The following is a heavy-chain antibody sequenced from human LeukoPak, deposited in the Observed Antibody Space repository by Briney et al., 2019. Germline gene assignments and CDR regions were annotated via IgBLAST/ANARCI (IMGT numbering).Heavy chain of an antibody. J-gene: IGHJ4*02. Sequence: SQTLSLTCAISGDSVSSNSAAWNWTRQSPSRGLEWLGRTYYRSKWVNDYATSVKSRISINPDISANQFSLQLNSVTPEDTAVYYCARSRGAIVDYWGQGTLVTVSS. CDR3: ARSRGAIVDY. CDR2: TYYRSKWVN. V-gene: IGHV6-1*01. CDR1: GDSVSSNSAA.